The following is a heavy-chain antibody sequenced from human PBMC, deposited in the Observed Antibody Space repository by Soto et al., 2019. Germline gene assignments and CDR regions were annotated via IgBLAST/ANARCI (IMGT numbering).Heavy chain of an antibody. J-gene: IGHJ5*02. V-gene: IGHV1-3*01. CDR2: INAGNGNT. CDR3: AREGEYIRNWFDP. Sequence: VSVKVSCKASGYTFTSYAMHWVRQAPGQRLEWMGWINAGNGNTKYSQKFQGRVTITRDTSASTAYMELSSLRSEDTAVYYCAREGEYIRNWFDPWGQGTLVTVSS. D-gene: IGHD3-10*01. CDR1: GYTFTSYA.